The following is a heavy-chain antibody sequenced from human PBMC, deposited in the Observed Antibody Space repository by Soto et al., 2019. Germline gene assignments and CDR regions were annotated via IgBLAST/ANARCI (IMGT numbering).Heavy chain of an antibody. J-gene: IGHJ6*02. Sequence: PGGSLRLSCAASGFTFSSYSMNWVRQAPGKGLEWVSYISSSSSTIYYADSVKGRFTISRDNAKNSLYLQMNSLKTEDTAVYYCTRHELNLETYYYGMDVWGQGTTVTVSS. V-gene: IGHV3-48*01. CDR2: ISSSSSTI. D-gene: IGHD1-1*01. CDR1: GFTFSSYS. CDR3: TRHELNLETYYYGMDV.